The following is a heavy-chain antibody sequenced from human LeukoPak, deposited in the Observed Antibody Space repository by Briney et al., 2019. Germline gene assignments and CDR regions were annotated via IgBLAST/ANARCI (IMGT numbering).Heavy chain of an antibody. CDR1: GFTLSSYW. D-gene: IGHD2-21*01. J-gene: IGHJ4*02. CDR2: INSDGTNT. V-gene: IGHV3-74*01. CDR3: TRGSGESRRFDY. Sequence: GGSLRLSRAASGFTLSSYWMHWVRLAPGKGLVWVSRINSDGTNTAYADSVRGRFTISRDNAKNTLFLQMNSLRVEDTAVYYCTRGSGESRRFDYWGQGILVTVS.